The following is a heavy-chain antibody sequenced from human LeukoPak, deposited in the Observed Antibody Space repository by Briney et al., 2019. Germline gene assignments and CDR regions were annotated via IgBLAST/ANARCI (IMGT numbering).Heavy chain of an antibody. Sequence: GGSLRLSCAASGFTFSNAWMSWVRQAPGKGLEWVGRIKSRTDGGTTDYAAPVKGRFTISRDDSKNTLYLQMNSLKTEDTAVYYCTTEVVPAAIGGNWFDPWGQGTLVTVSS. CDR3: TTEVVPAAIGGNWFDP. V-gene: IGHV3-15*01. D-gene: IGHD2-2*01. CDR2: IKSRTDGGTT. J-gene: IGHJ5*02. CDR1: GFTFSNAW.